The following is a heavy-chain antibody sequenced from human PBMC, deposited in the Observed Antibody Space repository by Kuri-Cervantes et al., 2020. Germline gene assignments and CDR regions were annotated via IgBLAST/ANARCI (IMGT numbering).Heavy chain of an antibody. Sequence: GESLKISCEASRFTFSNYAMAWVRQAPGRGLEWVSYISSGSDTIYYTDSVKGRFTISRDNAKKSLYLQMNSLRAEDTAVYYCARDSRVPAAVEGSHSYLFFYYYMDVWGKGTTVTVSS. J-gene: IGHJ6*03. CDR3: ARDSRVPAAVEGSHSYLFFYYYMDV. D-gene: IGHD2-2*01. V-gene: IGHV3-48*01. CDR1: RFTFSNYA. CDR2: ISSGSDTI.